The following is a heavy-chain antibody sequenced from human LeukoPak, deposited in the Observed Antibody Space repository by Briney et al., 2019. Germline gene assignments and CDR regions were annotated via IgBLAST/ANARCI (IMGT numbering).Heavy chain of an antibody. CDR3: AKGLGVTAAGVDY. CDR1: GFTFSSYA. CDR2: ISGGGGST. D-gene: IGHD6-13*01. Sequence: GGSLRLSCAASGFTFSSYAMSWVRQAPGKGLEWVSGISGGGGSTYYADSVKGRFTISRDNSKNTLYVQMNSLRAEDTAVYYCAKGLGVTAAGVDYWGQGTLVTVSS. V-gene: IGHV3-23*01. J-gene: IGHJ4*02.